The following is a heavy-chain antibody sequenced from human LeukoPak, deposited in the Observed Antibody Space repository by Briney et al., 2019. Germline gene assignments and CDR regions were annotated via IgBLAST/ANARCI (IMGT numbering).Heavy chain of an antibody. CDR1: GFTFRNYW. CDR2: IDNDGSDR. V-gene: IGHV3-74*01. CDR3: ARGGYHHGFDI. D-gene: IGHD5-18*01. J-gene: IGHJ3*02. Sequence: PGGSLRLSCAASGFTFRNYWIQWVRQAPGKGLVWISRIDNDGSDRIYADSVKGRFTISRDNAKNTLYLQMNSLRAEDTAVYYCARGGYHHGFDIWGQGTMVTVSS.